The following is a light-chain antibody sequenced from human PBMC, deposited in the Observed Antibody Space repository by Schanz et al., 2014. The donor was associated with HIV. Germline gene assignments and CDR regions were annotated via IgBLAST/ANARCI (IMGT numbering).Light chain of an antibody. J-gene: IGKJ3*01. CDR2: EAS. CDR3: QQYGTSFT. Sequence: DIQMTQSPSTLSASIGDRVTITCRASQSITSWLAWYQQKPGKPPKLLICEASSLESGVSSRFSGSGSGTDFTLTIARLEPEDFAVYYCQQYGTSFTFGPGTKVEIK. V-gene: IGKV1-5*03. CDR1: QSITSW.